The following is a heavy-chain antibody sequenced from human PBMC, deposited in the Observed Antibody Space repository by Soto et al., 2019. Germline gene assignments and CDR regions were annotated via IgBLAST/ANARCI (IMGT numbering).Heavy chain of an antibody. CDR2: IYYSGST. V-gene: IGHV4-59*08. D-gene: IGHD3-16*01. CDR3: ARSPDYYEYYGMDV. J-gene: IGHJ6*02. Sequence: PSETLSLTCTVSGGSISSYYWSWIRQPPGKGLEWIGYIYYSGSTNYNPSLKSRVTISVDTSKNQFSLKLSSVTAADTAVYYCARSPDYYEYYGMDVWGQGTTVTVSS. CDR1: GGSISSYY.